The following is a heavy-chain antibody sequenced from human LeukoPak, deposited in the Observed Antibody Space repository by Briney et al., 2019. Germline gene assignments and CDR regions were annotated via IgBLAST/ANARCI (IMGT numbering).Heavy chain of an antibody. D-gene: IGHD3-22*01. CDR3: ARETADNYDSSGYYGGTFDY. CDR1: GFTFSTYS. Sequence: PGGSLRLSCAASGFTFSTYSMNWVRQAPGRGLEWVSYISSSGSTIYYTDSLRGRFTISRDNAKNSLYLQMNSLRAEDTAVYYCARETADNYDSSGYYGGTFDYWGQGSLVTVSS. J-gene: IGHJ4*02. CDR2: ISSSGSTI. V-gene: IGHV3-48*04.